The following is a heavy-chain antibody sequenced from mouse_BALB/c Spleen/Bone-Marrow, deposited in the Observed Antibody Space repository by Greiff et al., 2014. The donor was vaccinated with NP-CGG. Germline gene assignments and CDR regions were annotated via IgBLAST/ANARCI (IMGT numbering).Heavy chain of an antibody. J-gene: IGHJ3*01. CDR1: GFKFKDTR. CDR3: ARDYGGTAWFAY. D-gene: IGHD1-1*01. Sequence: VQLQQSGAELVKPGASVKLSCTASGFKFKDTRMHWVKQRPEQGLEWIGRIDPASGDTKYDPKFQGKAAITGDTSSNTAYLQLSSLTSEDTAVYYCARDYGGTAWFAYWGQGTLVTVSA. V-gene: IGHV14-3*02. CDR2: IDPASGDT.